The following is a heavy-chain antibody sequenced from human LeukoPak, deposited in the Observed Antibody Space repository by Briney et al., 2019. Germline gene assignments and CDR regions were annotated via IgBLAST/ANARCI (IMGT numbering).Heavy chain of an antibody. CDR3: ARGDGYNYFGY. Sequence: GGSLRLSCGASGFTVSSNYMSWVRQAPGKGLEWVSVIYVGGSTYYADSVKGRFTISRDSSKNTLSLQMNSLRAEDTAVYYCARGDGYNYFGYWGQGTLVTVSS. V-gene: IGHV3-53*01. CDR1: GFTVSSNY. CDR2: IYVGGST. J-gene: IGHJ4*02. D-gene: IGHD5-24*01.